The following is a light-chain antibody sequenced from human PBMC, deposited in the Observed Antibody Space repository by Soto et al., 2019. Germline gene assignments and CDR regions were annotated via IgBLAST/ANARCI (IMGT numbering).Light chain of an antibody. CDR3: SSYVNYNTFVV. CDR1: SRDVGGYNY. V-gene: IGLV2-14*01. J-gene: IGLJ2*01. CDR2: EVS. Sequence: QSALTQPASASGSPGQSITISCTGTSRDVGGYNYVSWHQQHPGKAPKVIITEVSNRPSGVSNRFSGSKSGNTASLTISGLQAEDEADYYCSSYVNYNTFVVFGGGTKVTVL.